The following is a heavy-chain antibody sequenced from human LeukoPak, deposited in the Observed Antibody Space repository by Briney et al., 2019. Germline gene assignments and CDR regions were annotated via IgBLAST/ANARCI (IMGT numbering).Heavy chain of an antibody. Sequence: ASVKISCKVSGYTFTDYYMHWVQQAPGKGLEWMGLVDPEDGETIYAEKFQGRVTITADTSTDTAYMELSSLRSEDTAVYYCAIVKDALGATGLDYWGQGTLVTVSS. J-gene: IGHJ4*02. CDR2: VDPEDGET. CDR3: AIVKDALGATGLDY. CDR1: GYTFTDYY. V-gene: IGHV1-69-2*01.